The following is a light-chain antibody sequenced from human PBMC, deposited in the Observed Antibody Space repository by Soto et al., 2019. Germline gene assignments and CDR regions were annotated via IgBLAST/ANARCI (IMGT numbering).Light chain of an antibody. V-gene: IGKV3-20*01. CDR1: QSVSNNY. J-gene: IGKJ1*01. CDR3: QQYGSSGT. CDR2: GAS. Sequence: EIVLSESPGTLSLSPGERATLSCRASQSVSNNYLAWYQQKHGQAPRLLIYGASNRATGIPDRFSGSGSGTDFTLTISRLEPEDFAVYYCQQYGSSGTFGQGTKVDIK.